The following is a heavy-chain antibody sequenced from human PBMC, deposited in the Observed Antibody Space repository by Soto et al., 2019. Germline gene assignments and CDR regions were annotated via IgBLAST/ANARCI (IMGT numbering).Heavy chain of an antibody. CDR1: GFTFSSYG. Sequence: QVQLVESGGGVVQPGRSLRLSCAASGFTFSSYGMHWVRQAPGKGLEWVAVISYDGSNKYYADYVKGRVTISRDNSKNTQHLQISNMSAEDAAVCYCAKARSGWYHDYWGLGTQGPVSS. J-gene: IGHJ4*02. CDR2: ISYDGSNK. V-gene: IGHV3-30*18. D-gene: IGHD6-19*01. CDR3: AKARSGWYHDY.